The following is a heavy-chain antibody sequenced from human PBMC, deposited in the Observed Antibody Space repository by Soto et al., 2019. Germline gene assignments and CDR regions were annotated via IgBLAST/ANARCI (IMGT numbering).Heavy chain of an antibody. CDR3: YRYGY. V-gene: IGHV4-39*01. J-gene: IGHJ4*02. CDR2: IYYTGNT. CDR1: GGSISSSNYY. Sequence: QLQLQESGPGLVEPSETLSLTCTVSGGSISSSNYYWAWIRQPPGKGLEWIGSIYYTGNTYNNPSLKSRVTMSVETYKNQFSLNLRSVTAADTAVYYGYRYGYWGQGTLVTVSS. D-gene: IGHD5-18*01.